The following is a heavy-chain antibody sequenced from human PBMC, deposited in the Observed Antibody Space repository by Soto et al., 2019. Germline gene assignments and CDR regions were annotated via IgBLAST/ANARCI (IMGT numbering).Heavy chain of an antibody. J-gene: IGHJ5*02. D-gene: IGHD2-2*01. CDR3: DRGRRTDIVLVPAAMPLDNWFDP. Sequence: SETLSLTCAVSGGSISCGGYSWRWIRQPPGGGLEWIGYIYHSGSTYYNPSLKSRVTISVDRSKNQFSLKLSSVTAADTAVYYCDRGRRTDIVLVPAAMPLDNWFDPWGQG. V-gene: IGHV4-30-2*01. CDR2: IYHSGST. CDR1: GGSISCGGYS.